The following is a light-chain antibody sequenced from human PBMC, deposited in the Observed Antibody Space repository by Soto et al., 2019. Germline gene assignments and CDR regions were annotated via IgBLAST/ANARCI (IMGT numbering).Light chain of an antibody. J-gene: IGLJ1*01. CDR3: SSYTSSSTYV. V-gene: IGLV2-14*01. CDR1: SSDVGAYNY. CDR2: EVS. Sequence: QSVLTQPASVSGSPGQPITISCTGTSSDVGAYNYVSWYQQHPGKAPKLMIYEVSNRPSGVSNRFSGSKSGNTASLTISGLQAEDEADYYCSSYTSSSTYVFGTGTKVTV.